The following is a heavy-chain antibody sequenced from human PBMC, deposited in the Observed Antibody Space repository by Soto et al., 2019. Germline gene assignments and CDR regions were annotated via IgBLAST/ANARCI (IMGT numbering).Heavy chain of an antibody. V-gene: IGHV4-34*01. J-gene: IGHJ4*02. CDR3: ARGINY. Sequence: SETLSLTCAVYGGSFSGYYWSWIRQPPGKGLEWIGEINHSGSTNYNPSLKSRVTISVDTSKNQFSLKLSSVTAADTAVYYCARGINYWGQGTLVTVSS. CDR1: GGSFSGYY. CDR2: INHSGST.